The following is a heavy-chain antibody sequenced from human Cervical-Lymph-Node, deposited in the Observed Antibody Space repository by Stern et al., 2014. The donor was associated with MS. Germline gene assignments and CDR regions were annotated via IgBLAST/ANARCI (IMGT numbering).Heavy chain of an antibody. Sequence: QLVQSGAEVKKPGASVKVSCKAAGYSFTGNYIHWLRQVPGQGLEWMGRTNPNSGDSNYALKFQGRVTMTRDTSISTAYMNLNRLGIDDTAVYYCARERGRAGPAMADYWGQGTLVTVSS. CDR2: TNPNSGDS. D-gene: IGHD5-18*01. CDR1: GYSFTGNY. CDR3: ARERGRAGPAMADY. V-gene: IGHV1-2*06. J-gene: IGHJ4*02.